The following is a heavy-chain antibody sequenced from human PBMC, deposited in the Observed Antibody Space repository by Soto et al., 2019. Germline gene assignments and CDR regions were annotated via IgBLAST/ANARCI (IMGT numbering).Heavy chain of an antibody. J-gene: IGHJ4*02. V-gene: IGHV3-73*01. D-gene: IGHD3-3*01. CDR3: TRLTDFVALENNDDY. Sequence: GGSLRLSCAASGFTFSGSAMHWVRQASGKGLEWVGRIRSKANSYATAYDASVKGRFTIPRDDSKNTAYLQMNSLKTEDTAVYYCTRLTDFVALENNDDYWGQGTLVTVSS. CDR1: GFTFSGSA. CDR2: IRSKANSYAT.